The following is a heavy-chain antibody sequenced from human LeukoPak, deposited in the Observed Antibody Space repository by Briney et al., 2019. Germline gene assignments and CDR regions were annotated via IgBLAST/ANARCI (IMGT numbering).Heavy chain of an antibody. J-gene: IGHJ4*02. CDR1: GGSISSYY. CDR3: ARHELGYGDLYGDVDY. D-gene: IGHD4-17*01. Sequence: SETLSLTCTVSGGSISSYYWSWIRQPPGKGLVWIGYIYYSGSTNYNPSLKSRVTISVDTSKNQFSLKLSSVTAADTAVYYCARHELGYGDLYGDVDYWGQGTLVTVSS. V-gene: IGHV4-59*08. CDR2: IYYSGST.